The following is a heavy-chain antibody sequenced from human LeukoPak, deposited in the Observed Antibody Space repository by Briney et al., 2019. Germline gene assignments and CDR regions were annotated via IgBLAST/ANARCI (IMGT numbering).Heavy chain of an antibody. CDR2: FDPEDVET. V-gene: IGHV1-24*01. D-gene: IGHD2-2*01. J-gene: IGHJ5*02. CDR1: GYTLNNYF. Sequence: ASVKVSCKASGYTLNNYFVHWVRQAPGKGLEGMGGFDPEDVETIYAHKFEGRVTMTEDTSTDTAYMELSSMRSEDTAVYYPATTSPYCSSTSCAGPADWFDHWGQGTLVTVSS. CDR3: ATTSPYCSSTSCAGPADWFDH.